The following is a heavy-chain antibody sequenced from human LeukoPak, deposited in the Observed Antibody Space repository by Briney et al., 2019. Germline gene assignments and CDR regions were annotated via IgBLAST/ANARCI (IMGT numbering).Heavy chain of an antibody. V-gene: IGHV1-18*01. CDR2: ISSYNGNT. Sequence: ASVKVSCKASGYTFTTYGISWVRQAPGQGLEWMGWISSYNGNTNYAQKLQGRVTMTTDTSTSAAYMELRSLRSDDTAVYYCARGTQAVAGILPGGYWGQGTLVTVSS. CDR1: GYTFTTYG. J-gene: IGHJ4*02. CDR3: ARGTQAVAGILPGGY. D-gene: IGHD6-19*01.